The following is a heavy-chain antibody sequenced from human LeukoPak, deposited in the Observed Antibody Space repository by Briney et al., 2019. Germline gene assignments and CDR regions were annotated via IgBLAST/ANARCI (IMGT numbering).Heavy chain of an antibody. CDR3: AKVYGGYGGRAPYFDY. V-gene: IGHV3-43*02. CDR1: GFTFDDYT. J-gene: IGHJ4*02. Sequence: GGSLRLSCAASGFTFDDYTMHWVRQAPGKGREWVSLISGDGSRIHYGDSVKGRFTISRDNSKNSLYLQMNSLRSEDTALYYCAKVYGGYGGRAPYFDYWGQGTLVTVSS. CDR2: ISGDGSRI. D-gene: IGHD5-12*01.